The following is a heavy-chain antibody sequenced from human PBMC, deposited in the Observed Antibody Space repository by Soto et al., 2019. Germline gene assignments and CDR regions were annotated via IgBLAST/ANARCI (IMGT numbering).Heavy chain of an antibody. J-gene: IGHJ4*02. Sequence: EVQLLESGGGLVQPGGSLRLSCAASGFTFSSYAMSWVRQAPGKGLEWVSAINNSGGSTYYADSVKGRFTISRDNSKNTLYLQMNSLRAEDTAVYYCARDLGGYSGYAFDYWGQGTLVTGSS. CDR1: GFTFSSYA. D-gene: IGHD5-12*01. V-gene: IGHV3-23*01. CDR3: ARDLGGYSGYAFDY. CDR2: INNSGGST.